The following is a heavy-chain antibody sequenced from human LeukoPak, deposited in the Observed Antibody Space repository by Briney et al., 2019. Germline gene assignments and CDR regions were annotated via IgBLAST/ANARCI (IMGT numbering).Heavy chain of an antibody. V-gene: IGHV3-23*01. Sequence: GGSLRLSCAASGFIFTSYAMSWVRHTPGKGLEWVSGISGSGATTYYADSVKGRLTISRDNAKNSLYLQMNSLRAEDTAVYYCARQRGYSGYAIRGAFDIWGQGTMVTVSS. J-gene: IGHJ3*02. CDR1: GFIFTSYA. D-gene: IGHD5-12*01. CDR2: ISGSGATT. CDR3: ARQRGYSGYAIRGAFDI.